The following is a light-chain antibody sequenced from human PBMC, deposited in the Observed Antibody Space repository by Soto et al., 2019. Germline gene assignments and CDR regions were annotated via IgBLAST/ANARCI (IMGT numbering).Light chain of an antibody. V-gene: IGLV2-14*01. CDR3: CSYTTTSMIV. CDR2: EVS. J-gene: IGLJ1*01. CDR1: SSDVGGSNH. Sequence: QSALTQPASVSGSLGQSITISCTGTSSDVGGSNHVSWYQQFPGKAPKLIIYEVSNRPSGVSDRFSGSKSANTASLTISGLQAEDEADYFCCSYTTTSMIVFGSGTKVTVL.